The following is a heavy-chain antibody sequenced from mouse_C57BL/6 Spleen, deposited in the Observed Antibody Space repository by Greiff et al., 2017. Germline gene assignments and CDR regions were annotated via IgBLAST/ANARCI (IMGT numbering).Heavy chain of an antibody. Sequence: VKLMESGPGLVQPSQSLSITCTVSGFSLTSYGVHWVRQSPGKGLEWLGVIWSGGSTDYNAAFISRLSISKDNSKSQVFFKMNSLQADDTAIYYCARNGGIYYGNSLAYWGQGTLVTVSA. CDR3: ARNGGIYYGNSLAY. CDR2: IWSGGST. V-gene: IGHV2-2*01. D-gene: IGHD2-1*01. J-gene: IGHJ3*01. CDR1: GFSLTSYG.